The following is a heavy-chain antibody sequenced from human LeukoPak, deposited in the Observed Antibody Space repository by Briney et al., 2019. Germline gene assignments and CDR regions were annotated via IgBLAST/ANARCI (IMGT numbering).Heavy chain of an antibody. J-gene: IGHJ5*02. CDR3: VRDPFFSVP. CDR1: GFTFSSYW. Sequence: GGSLRLSCAASGFTFSSYWMSWVRQAPGKGLKWVANIKQDGSEKYYVDSVKGRFTISRDNGKNSLYLQMNSLRVEDTALYYCVRDPFFSVPWGQETLVTVSS. CDR2: IKQDGSEK. V-gene: IGHV3-7*01. D-gene: IGHD2/OR15-2a*01.